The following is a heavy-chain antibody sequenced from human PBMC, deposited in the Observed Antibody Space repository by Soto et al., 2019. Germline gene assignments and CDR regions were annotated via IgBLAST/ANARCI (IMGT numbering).Heavy chain of an antibody. V-gene: IGHV4-39*01. J-gene: IGHJ4*02. CDR3: ARQGLSTSCFDY. CDR1: DGSISSSSYY. Sequence: SETLSLTCTVSDGSISSSSYYWGWIRQPPGKGLEWIGSIYYSGSTYYNPSLKSRVTISVDTSKNQFSLKLSSVTAADTAVYYCARQGLSTSCFDYWGQGTLVTVSS. D-gene: IGHD2-2*01. CDR2: IYYSGST.